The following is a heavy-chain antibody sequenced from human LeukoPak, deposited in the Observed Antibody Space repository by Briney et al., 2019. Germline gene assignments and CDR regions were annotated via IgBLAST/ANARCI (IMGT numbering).Heavy chain of an antibody. CDR1: GFTVSSNY. CDR2: IYSGGST. D-gene: IGHD3-10*02. CDR3: AELGITMIGGV. Sequence: GGSLRLSCAASGFTVSSNYMSWVRQAPGKGLEWVSVIYSGGSTYYADSVKGRFTISRDNAKNSLYLQMNSLRAEDTAVYYCAELGITMIGGVWGKETTVTVSS. V-gene: IGHV3-66*01. J-gene: IGHJ6*04.